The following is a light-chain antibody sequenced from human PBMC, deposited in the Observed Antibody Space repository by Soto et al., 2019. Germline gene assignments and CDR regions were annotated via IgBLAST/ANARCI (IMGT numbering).Light chain of an antibody. Sequence: QSVLTQPPSVSGAPGQRVTISCTGSSSNIGAGYDVHWYQQLPGTAPKLLTYGNSNRPSGVPDRFSGSKSGTSASLAITGLQAEDEAHYYCSSYRSGGTFVFGSVTKVIV. CDR3: SSYRSGGTFV. V-gene: IGLV1-40*01. CDR2: GNS. J-gene: IGLJ1*01. CDR1: SSNIGAGYD.